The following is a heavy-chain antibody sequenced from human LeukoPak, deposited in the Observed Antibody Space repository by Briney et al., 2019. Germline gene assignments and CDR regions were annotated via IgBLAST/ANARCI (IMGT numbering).Heavy chain of an antibody. D-gene: IGHD3-10*01. CDR1: GFTFDDYA. CDR3: AKARGWFGSYYYGMDV. Sequence: GGSLRLSCAASGFTFDDYAMHWVRQAPGKGLEWVSGISWISGSIGYADSVKGRFTISRDNAKNSLYLQMSSLRAEDTALYYCAKARGWFGSYYYGMDVWGQGTTVTVSS. J-gene: IGHJ6*02. CDR2: ISWISGSI. V-gene: IGHV3-9*01.